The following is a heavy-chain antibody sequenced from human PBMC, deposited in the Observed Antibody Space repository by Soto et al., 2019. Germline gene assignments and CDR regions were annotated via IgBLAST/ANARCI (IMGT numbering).Heavy chain of an antibody. D-gene: IGHD2-2*01. CDR2: MNPNSGNT. CDR3: ARGVLVPAVKVNYYYGMDV. CDR1: GYTFTSYD. V-gene: IGHV1-8*01. J-gene: IGHJ6*02. Sequence: QVQLVQSGAEVKKPGASVKVYCKASGYTFTSYDINWVRQATGQGLEWMGWMNPNSGNTGYAQKFQGRVTLTRNTSISTAYMELSRLRSEATAVYYCARGVLVPAVKVNYYYGMDVWGQGTTVTVAS.